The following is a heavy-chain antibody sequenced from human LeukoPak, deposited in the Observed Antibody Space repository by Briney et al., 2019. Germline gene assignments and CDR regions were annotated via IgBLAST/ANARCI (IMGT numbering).Heavy chain of an antibody. Sequence: SETLSLTCAVSGGSFSGYYWSWIRQPPGKGLERLGEINHSGVTRYNPSLKSRVTISVDTSKNEFSLKLSAVTAADAAVYYCARRTSGYSVWGKGTTVTVSS. D-gene: IGHD3-3*01. CDR3: ARRTSGYSV. V-gene: IGHV4-34*01. J-gene: IGHJ6*04. CDR2: INHSGVT. CDR1: GGSFSGYY.